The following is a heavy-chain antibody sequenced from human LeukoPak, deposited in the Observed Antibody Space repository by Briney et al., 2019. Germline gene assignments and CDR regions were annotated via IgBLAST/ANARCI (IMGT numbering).Heavy chain of an antibody. CDR3: ARVEAMYDFWSGYYPSKLYYFDY. V-gene: IGHV1-18*01. J-gene: IGHJ4*02. CDR2: ISAYNGNT. CDR1: GYTFTSYG. Sequence: GASVKVSCKASGYTFTSYGISWVRQAPGQGLEWMGWISAYNGNTNYAQKLQGRVTMTTDTSTSTAYMELRSLRSDDTAVYYCARVEAMYDFWSGYYPSKLYYFDYWGRGTLVTVSS. D-gene: IGHD3-3*01.